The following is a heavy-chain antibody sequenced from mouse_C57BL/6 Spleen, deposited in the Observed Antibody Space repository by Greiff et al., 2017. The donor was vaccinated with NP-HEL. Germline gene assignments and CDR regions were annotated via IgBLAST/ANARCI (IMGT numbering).Heavy chain of an antibody. Sequence: QVQLQQPGAELVRPGTSVKLSCKASGYTFTSYWMHWVKQRPGQGLEWIGVIDPSDSYTNYNQKFKGKATLTVDTSSSTAYMQLSSLTSEDSAVYYCARGGELLRYYFDYWGQGTTLTVSS. D-gene: IGHD1-1*01. J-gene: IGHJ2*01. CDR3: ARGGELLRYYFDY. V-gene: IGHV1-59*01. CDR1: GYTFTSYW. CDR2: IDPSDSYT.